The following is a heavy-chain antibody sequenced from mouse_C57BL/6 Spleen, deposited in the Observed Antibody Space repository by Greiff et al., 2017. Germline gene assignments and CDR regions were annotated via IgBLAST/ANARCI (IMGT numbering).Heavy chain of an antibody. CDR3: ARSRIYYGSSYVFYDV. J-gene: IGHJ1*03. Sequence: QVQLQQSGAELMKPGASVKLSCKATGYTFTGYWIEWVKQRPGHGLEWIGEILPGSGSTNYNEKFKGKATFTADTSSNTAYMQLSSLTTEDSAIYYCARSRIYYGSSYVFYDVWGTGTTVTVSS. V-gene: IGHV1-9*01. CDR1: GYTFTGYW. CDR2: ILPGSGST. D-gene: IGHD1-1*01.